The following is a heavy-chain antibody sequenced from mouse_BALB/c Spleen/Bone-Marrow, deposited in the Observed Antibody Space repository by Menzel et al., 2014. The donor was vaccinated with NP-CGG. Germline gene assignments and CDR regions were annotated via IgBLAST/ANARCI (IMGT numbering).Heavy chain of an antibody. Sequence: VQLKESGGGLVQPGGSLKLSCAASGFDFSRYWMSWVRQAPGKGLEWIGEVNPDSTTIYYTPSLKDKFIISRDNAKNTLYLQMSKVRSEDTALYYCARRGYYAMGYWGQGTSVTVSS. CDR2: VNPDSTTI. CDR3: ARRGYYAMGY. CDR1: GFDFSRYW. J-gene: IGHJ4*01. V-gene: IGHV4-1*02.